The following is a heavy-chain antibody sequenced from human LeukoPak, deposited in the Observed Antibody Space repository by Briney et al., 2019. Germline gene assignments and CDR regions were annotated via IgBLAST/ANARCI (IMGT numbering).Heavy chain of an antibody. CDR1: GGSISSYY. V-gene: IGHV4-59*01. Sequence: PSETLSLTCTVSGGSISSYYWSWIRQPPGKGLEWIGYIYYSGSTNYNPSLKSRVTISVDTSKNQFSLKLSSVTAADTAVYYCARDRVSYYDSSGYSDAFDIWGQGTMVTVSS. CDR3: ARDRVSYYDSSGYSDAFDI. CDR2: IYYSGST. J-gene: IGHJ3*02. D-gene: IGHD3-22*01.